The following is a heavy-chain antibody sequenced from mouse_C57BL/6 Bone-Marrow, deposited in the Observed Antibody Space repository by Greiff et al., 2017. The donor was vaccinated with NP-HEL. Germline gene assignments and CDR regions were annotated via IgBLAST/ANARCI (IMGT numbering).Heavy chain of an antibody. J-gene: IGHJ3*01. CDR2: ISNLAYSI. Sequence: EVHLVESGGGLVQPGGSLKLSCAASGFTFSDYGMAWVRQAPRKGPEWVAFISNLAYSIYYADTVTGRFTISRENAKNTLYLEMSSLRSEDTAMYYCASHGSSPFAYWGQGTLVTVSA. V-gene: IGHV5-15*01. CDR1: GFTFSDYG. D-gene: IGHD1-1*01. CDR3: ASHGSSPFAY.